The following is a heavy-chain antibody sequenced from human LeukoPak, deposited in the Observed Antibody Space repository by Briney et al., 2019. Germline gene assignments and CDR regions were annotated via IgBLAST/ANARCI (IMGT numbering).Heavy chain of an antibody. CDR1: GGSLRNYY. Sequence: SETLSLTCTVSGGSLRNYYWSWIRQPPGKGLEWIGYMYYRGRTNYNPSLKSRVTILVDTSKNQFSLRLTSVTAADTAVYFCARNSPPVYDSRDHDSFDYSYFYMDVWGKGTTVTVSS. J-gene: IGHJ6*03. CDR3: ARNSPPVYDSRDHDSFDYSYFYMDV. CDR2: MYYRGRT. V-gene: IGHV4-59*01. D-gene: IGHD3-22*01.